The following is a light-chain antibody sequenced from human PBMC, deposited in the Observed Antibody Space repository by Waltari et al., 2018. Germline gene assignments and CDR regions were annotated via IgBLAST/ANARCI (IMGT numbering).Light chain of an antibody. V-gene: IGLV2-8*01. CDR1: SRDVGAYNY. CDR2: EVS. CDR3: SSHAGSKNYVV. Sequence: QSALTQPPSASGSPGQSVTISCPGSSRDVGAYNYVSWYQQHPGKAPNLMIYEVSKRPSGVPDRFSGSKSGNTASLTVSGLQAEDEADYYCSSHAGSKNYVVFGGGTKLTVL. J-gene: IGLJ2*01.